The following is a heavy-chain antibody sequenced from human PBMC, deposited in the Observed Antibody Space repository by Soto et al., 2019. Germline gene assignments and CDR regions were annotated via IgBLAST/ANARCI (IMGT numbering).Heavy chain of an antibody. CDR3: ARWDCSSTRCRSNAFDI. Sequence: QVQLVQSGAEVPKPGSSVKVSSKASGYTFTSYGISWVRQAPGQGLEWMGWYSPYNGNTNFAQRLQGRVTMTTDTPKNTAYMELRSLRSDDTAVYYCARWDCSSTRCRSNAFDIWGQGTTVTVSS. V-gene: IGHV1-18*01. CDR1: GYTFTSYG. J-gene: IGHJ3*02. D-gene: IGHD2-2*01. CDR2: YSPYNGNT.